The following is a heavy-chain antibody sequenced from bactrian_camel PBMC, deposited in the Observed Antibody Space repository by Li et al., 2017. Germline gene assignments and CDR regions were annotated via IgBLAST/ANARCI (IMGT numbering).Heavy chain of an antibody. J-gene: IGHJ6*01. V-gene: IGHV3S42*01. CDR2: IDADGTT. D-gene: IGHD2*01. CDR3: AASCIQSGRSWPYFGY. Sequence: DVQLVESGGGSVQAGGSLTLSCTTSGYPTSRHCMAWFREGTSNEREGVAAIDADGTTRYADSVKGRFTIFKDDANNTLYLVMTNLKPEDTAMYICAASCIQSGRSWPYFGYYGQGTQVTVS. CDR1: GYPTSRHC.